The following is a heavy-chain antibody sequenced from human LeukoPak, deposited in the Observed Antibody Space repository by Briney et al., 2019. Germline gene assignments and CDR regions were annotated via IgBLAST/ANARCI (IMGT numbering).Heavy chain of an antibody. CDR3: ASVSTVYYFDY. D-gene: IGHD2-2*01. Sequence: GASVKVSCKASGGTFSSYAISWVRQAPGQGLEWMGGISPIFGTANYAQKFQGRVTITTDESTSTAYMELSSLRSEDTAVYYCASVSTVYYFDYWGQGTLVTVSS. CDR1: GGTFSSYA. J-gene: IGHJ4*02. CDR2: ISPIFGTA. V-gene: IGHV1-69*05.